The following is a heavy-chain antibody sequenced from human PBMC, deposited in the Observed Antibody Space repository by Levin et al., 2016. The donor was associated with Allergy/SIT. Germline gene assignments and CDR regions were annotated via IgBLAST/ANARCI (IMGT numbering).Heavy chain of an antibody. CDR1: GGSISSGGYS. V-gene: IGHV4-30-2*01. J-gene: IGHJ6*03. D-gene: IGHD2-21*02. CDR3: ARTGMTRIYYYYYYMDV. Sequence: SETLSLTCAVSGGSISSGGYSWSWIRQPPGKGLEWIGYIYHSGSTYYNPSLKSRVTISVDRSKNQFSLKLSSVTAADTAVYYCARTGMTRIYYYYYYMDVWGKGTTVTVSS. CDR2: IYHSGST.